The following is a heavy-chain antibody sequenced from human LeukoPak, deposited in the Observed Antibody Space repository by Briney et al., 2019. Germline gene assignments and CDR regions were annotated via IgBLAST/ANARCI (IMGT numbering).Heavy chain of an antibody. V-gene: IGHV4-59*01. CDR3: AREAVPGTGYFDK. CDR1: GGSISSYY. D-gene: IGHD6-19*01. CDR2: INYSGTT. Sequence: AETLSLTCTISGGSISSYYWSWIRQSPGKELEWIGYINYSGTTNYNPSLESRVTTSVDTTKNQFSLKLSSVTAADTAVYYCAREAVPGTGYFDKWGQGTLVSVSS. J-gene: IGHJ4*02.